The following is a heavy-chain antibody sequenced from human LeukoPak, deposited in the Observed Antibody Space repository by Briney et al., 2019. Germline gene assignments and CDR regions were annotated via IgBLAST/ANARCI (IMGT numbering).Heavy chain of an antibody. CDR2: ISAYNGNT. V-gene: IGHV1-18*01. CDR1: GYTFTSYG. CDR3: ARIRNYYDSSGYDYYFDY. J-gene: IGHJ4*02. D-gene: IGHD3-22*01. Sequence: GASVKVSCKASGYTFTSYGISWVRQAPGQGLEWMGWISAYNGNTNYAQKLQGRVTMTTDTSTSTAYMELRSLRSDDTAVYYCARIRNYYDSSGYDYYFDYWGQGTLVTVSS.